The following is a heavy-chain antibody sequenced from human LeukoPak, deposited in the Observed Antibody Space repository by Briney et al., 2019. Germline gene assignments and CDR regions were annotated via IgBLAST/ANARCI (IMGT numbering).Heavy chain of an antibody. D-gene: IGHD2-2*01. CDR3: AKSHCGSFSCSRAEF. Sequence: PGGSLRLSCAASGFTFSSYGMSWVRQAPGKGLEGVSPMGGGGGSTFYADSVKGRFTISRDNSKNTLYLQMNSLRDEDTAVYYCAKSHCGSFSCSRAEFWGQGTLVTVSS. J-gene: IGHJ4*02. CDR1: GFTFSSYG. V-gene: IGHV3-23*01. CDR2: MGGGGGST.